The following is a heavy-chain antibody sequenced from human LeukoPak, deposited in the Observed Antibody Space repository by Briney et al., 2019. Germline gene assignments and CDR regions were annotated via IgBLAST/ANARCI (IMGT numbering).Heavy chain of an antibody. CDR1: GDSFSSNSAA. D-gene: IGHD6-13*01. V-gene: IGHV6-1*01. Sequence: SQTLSLTCAISGDSFSSNSAAWNWIRQSPSRGLEWLGRTYYRSKWYNDYAVSVKSRITINPDTSKNQFSLQLNSVTPEDTAVYYCVRAFIAPDSLLSYFFDYWGQGTLVTVSS. J-gene: IGHJ4*02. CDR2: TYYRSKWYN. CDR3: VRAFIAPDSLLSYFFDY.